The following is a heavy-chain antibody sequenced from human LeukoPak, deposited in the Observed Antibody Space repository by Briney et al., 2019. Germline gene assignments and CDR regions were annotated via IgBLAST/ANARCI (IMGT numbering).Heavy chain of an antibody. Sequence: PGGSLRLSCAASGFTVSSNYMSWVRQAPGKGLEWVSITYRCGNTDYADSGKGRFTISRDICENTVYLQMNSLRSEDTAVYYCARAGPIDYWGQGTLVTVSS. V-gene: IGHV3-53*01. CDR1: GFTVSSNY. CDR2: TYRCGNT. CDR3: ARAGPIDY. J-gene: IGHJ4*02.